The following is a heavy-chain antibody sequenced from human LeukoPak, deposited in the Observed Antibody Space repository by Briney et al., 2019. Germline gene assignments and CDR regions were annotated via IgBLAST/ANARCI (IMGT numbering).Heavy chain of an antibody. D-gene: IGHD2-2*01. CDR1: GYSISSGDY. CDR2: IFHSGST. J-gene: IGHJ5*02. CDR3: ARGFRYCSSTSCYVSGWFDP. V-gene: IGHV4-38-2*01. Sequence: PSETLSLTCAVSGYSISSGDYWGWIRQSPGKGLEWIGNIFHSGSTYHNPSLKSRVTISVDTSKNQFSLKLSSVTAADTAVYYCARGFRYCSSTSCYVSGWFDPWGQGTLVTVSS.